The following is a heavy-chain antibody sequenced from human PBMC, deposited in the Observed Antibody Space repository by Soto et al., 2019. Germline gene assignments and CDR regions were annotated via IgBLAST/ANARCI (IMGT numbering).Heavy chain of an antibody. CDR3: ATQYYDILTGYNKYYFDY. V-gene: IGHV3-23*01. J-gene: IGHJ4*02. Sequence: EVHLLESGGGLVQPGGSLRLSCAASGFTFSSYAMSWVRQAPGKGLEWVSAISGSGGSTYYADSVKGRFTISRDNSKNTLYLQMNSLRAEDTAVYYCATQYYDILTGYNKYYFDYWGQGTLVTVSS. CDR2: ISGSGGST. CDR1: GFTFSSYA. D-gene: IGHD3-9*01.